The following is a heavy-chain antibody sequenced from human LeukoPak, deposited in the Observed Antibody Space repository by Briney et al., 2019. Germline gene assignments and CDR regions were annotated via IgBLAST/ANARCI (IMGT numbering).Heavy chain of an antibody. J-gene: IGHJ3*02. CDR3: ARDRGGNWVDALEI. CDR2: ISSSSSYI. D-gene: IGHD1-1*01. Sequence: GGSLRLSCAASGFTFSSYSMNWVRQAPGKGLEWVSSISSSSSYIYYADSVKGRFTISRDNAKNSLYLQMNSLRAEDTAVYYCARDRGGNWVDALEIWGQGTMVTVSS. CDR1: GFTFSSYS. V-gene: IGHV3-21*01.